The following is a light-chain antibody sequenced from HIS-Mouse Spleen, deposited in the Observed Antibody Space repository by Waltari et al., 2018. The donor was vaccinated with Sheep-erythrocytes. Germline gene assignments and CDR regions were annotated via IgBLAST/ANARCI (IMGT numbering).Light chain of an antibody. CDR2: DVS. CDR1: SRDVGGYKY. CDR3: SSYTSSSTLYV. V-gene: IGLV2-14*03. J-gene: IGLJ1*01. Sequence: QSALTQPASVSGSPGQSITIPCTGTSRDVGGYKYVSWYQQHPGKAPKVMIYDVSNRPSGVSNRFSGSKSGNTASLTISGLQAEDEADYYCSSYTSSSTLYVFGTGTKVTVL.